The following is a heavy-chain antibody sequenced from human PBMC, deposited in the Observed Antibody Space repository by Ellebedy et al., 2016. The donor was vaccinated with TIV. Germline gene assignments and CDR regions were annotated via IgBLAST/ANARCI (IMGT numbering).Heavy chain of an antibody. Sequence: GGSLRLSCEASGFTFRNYAMIWVRQAPGKGLEWVSGISGSGGGTYYADSVMGRFTISRDNAEDSLYLQMNSLRAEDTAVYYSARDLLSTTPELDYYYYGMDVWGQGTTVTVSS. CDR2: ISGSGGGT. D-gene: IGHD1-1*01. J-gene: IGHJ6*02. V-gene: IGHV3-23*01. CDR1: GFTFRNYA. CDR3: ARDLLSTTPELDYYYYGMDV.